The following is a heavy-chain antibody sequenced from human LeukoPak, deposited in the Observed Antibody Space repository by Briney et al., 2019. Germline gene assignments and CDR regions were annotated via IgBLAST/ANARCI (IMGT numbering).Heavy chain of an antibody. J-gene: IGHJ4*02. D-gene: IGHD6-19*01. CDR3: ARASAVSGTRDS. CDR2: IKSDGSDR. Sequence: PGGSLRLSCAASGFTFSDYWMSWVRQTPGKGLEWVANIKSDGSDRDYVDSVKGRFTISRDNSKNSLSLQMNSLRVEDTGIYYCARASAVSGTRDSWGQGTLVTVSS. V-gene: IGHV3-7*01. CDR1: GFTFSDYW.